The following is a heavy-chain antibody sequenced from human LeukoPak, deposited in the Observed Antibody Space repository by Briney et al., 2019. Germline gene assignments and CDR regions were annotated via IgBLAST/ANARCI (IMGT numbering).Heavy chain of an antibody. CDR3: ARLNNEFWY. D-gene: IGHD3-3*01. V-gene: IGHV4-39*01. CDR2: VYYSGST. CDR1: GGSIRYSSYY. J-gene: IGHJ4*02. Sequence: PSGTLSLTCTVSGGSIRYSSYYWGWIRQPPGKGLEWIGSVYYSGSTYSNPSLKSRVTIFVDTSKNQFSLKLTSVTAADTGVYYCARLNNEFWYWGQGTLVTVSS.